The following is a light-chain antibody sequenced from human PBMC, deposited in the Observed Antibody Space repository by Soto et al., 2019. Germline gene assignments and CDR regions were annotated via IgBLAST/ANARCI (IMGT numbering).Light chain of an antibody. Sequence: QSALTQPASVSGSPGQSITISCTGTSSDVGGYNYVSWYQQHPGKAPKLMIYDVSNRPSGVSNRFSGAKSGNTASLTISGLQAEDEGDYYCSSYTGSSIVVFGAGTELTVL. J-gene: IGLJ2*01. CDR3: SSYTGSSIVV. V-gene: IGLV2-14*01. CDR1: SSDVGGYNY. CDR2: DVS.